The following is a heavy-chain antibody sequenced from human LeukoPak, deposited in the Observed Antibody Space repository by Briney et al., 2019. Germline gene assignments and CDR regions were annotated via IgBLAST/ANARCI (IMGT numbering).Heavy chain of an antibody. J-gene: IGHJ4*02. CDR1: GGSISSYY. D-gene: IGHD2-21*02. CDR2: IYYSGST. V-gene: IGHV4-59*01. CDR3: ARGLFQPLLFDY. Sequence: ASETLSLTCTVSGGSISSYYWSWIRQPPGKGLEWIAYIYYSGSTNYNPSLKSRVTISVDTSKNQFSLKLSSVTAADTAVYYCARGLFQPLLFDYWGQGTLVTVSS.